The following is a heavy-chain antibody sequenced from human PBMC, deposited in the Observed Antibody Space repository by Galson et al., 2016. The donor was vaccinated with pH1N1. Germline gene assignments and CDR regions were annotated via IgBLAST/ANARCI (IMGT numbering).Heavy chain of an antibody. J-gene: IGHJ4*02. Sequence: SLRLSCAASGFTFSSYAMSWVRQAPGKGLEWVSAISGSGGYTYFADSVRGRFTISRDNSKNTLYLQMNTLRAEDTAVYYCARDNLRGSGSPDASDVWGQGTLVTVSS. D-gene: IGHD3-10*02. V-gene: IGHV3-23*01. CDR2: ISGSGGYT. CDR3: ARDNLRGSGSPDASDV. CDR1: GFTFSSYA.